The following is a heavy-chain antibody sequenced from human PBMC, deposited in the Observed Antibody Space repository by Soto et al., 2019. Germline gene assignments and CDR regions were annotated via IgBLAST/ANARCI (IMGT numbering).Heavy chain of an antibody. Sequence: SGPTLVKPTQTLTLTCTFSGFSLSTSGVGVGWIRQPPGKALEWLALIYWDDDKRYSPSLNSRLTITKDTSKNQVVLTMTNMDPVDTVTYYCAHAFEYAIHPPAEYFQHWGQGTLVTVSS. CDR3: AHAFEYAIHPPAEYFQH. D-gene: IGHD2-8*01. CDR1: GFSLSTSGVG. V-gene: IGHV2-5*02. CDR2: IYWDDDK. J-gene: IGHJ1*01.